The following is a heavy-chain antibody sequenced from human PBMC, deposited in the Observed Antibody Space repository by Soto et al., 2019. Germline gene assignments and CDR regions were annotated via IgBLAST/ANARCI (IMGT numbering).Heavy chain of an antibody. D-gene: IGHD7-27*01. CDR1: GGTLSSYA. CDR2: IIPIFGTA. Sequence: GASVKVSCKASGGTLSSYASSWVRQAPGQGLEWMGGIIPIFGTANYAQKFQGRVTITADESTSTAYMELSSLRSEDTAVYYCARDPGVGTPPRVFDIGGKGTMVPVSS. CDR3: ARDPGVGTPPRVFDI. V-gene: IGHV1-69*13. J-gene: IGHJ3*02.